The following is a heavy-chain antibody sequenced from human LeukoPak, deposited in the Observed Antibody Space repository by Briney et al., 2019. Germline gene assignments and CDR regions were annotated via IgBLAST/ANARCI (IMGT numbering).Heavy chain of an antibody. D-gene: IGHD6-19*01. J-gene: IGHJ4*02. V-gene: IGHV4-59*08. CDR3: ARHQGSGWYTPSFDH. Sequence: SETLSLTCTVSGGSISGYYWSWIRQSPGKGLEWIGYIYYSGSTNYNPSLKSRVTISVDSSKNQFSLRPSSVTAADTAVYYCARHQGSGWYTPSFDHWGQGTLVTVSS. CDR1: GGSISGYY. CDR2: IYYSGST.